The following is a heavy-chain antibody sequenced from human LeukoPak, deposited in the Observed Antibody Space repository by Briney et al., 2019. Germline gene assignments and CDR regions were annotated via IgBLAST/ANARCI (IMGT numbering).Heavy chain of an antibody. CDR2: IYYSGST. D-gene: IGHD4-17*01. V-gene: IGHV4-39*01. CDR1: GGSINSNNYY. J-gene: IGHJ4*02. Sequence: SETLSLTCTVSGGSINSNNYYWGWIRQPPGKGLEWIGSIYYSGSTYYNPSLKSRVTISVDTSKNQFSLKLSSVTAADTAVYYCARLYGDYVRPDYFDYWGQGTLVTVSS. CDR3: ARLYGDYVRPDYFDY.